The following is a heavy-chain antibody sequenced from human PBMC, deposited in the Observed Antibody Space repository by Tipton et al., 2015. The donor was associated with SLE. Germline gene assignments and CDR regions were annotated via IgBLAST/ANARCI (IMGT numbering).Heavy chain of an antibody. V-gene: IGHV4-38-2*02. Sequence: TLSLTCTVSGYSISSGYFWGWVRQPPGKGLEWIGNIYYSGNTFYNPSLKSRVTISVDASKNQYSLKLTSVTAADTAVYYCARDPGDSYWDYYYGMDVWGQGTMVTVSS. CDR2: IYYSGNT. CDR3: ARDPGDSYWDYYYGMDV. D-gene: IGHD3-10*01. J-gene: IGHJ6*02. CDR1: GYSISSGYF.